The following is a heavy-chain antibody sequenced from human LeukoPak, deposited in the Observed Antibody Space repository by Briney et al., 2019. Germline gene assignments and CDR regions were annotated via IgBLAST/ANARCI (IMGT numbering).Heavy chain of an antibody. Sequence: GASVKVSCKPSGYTFTGYYLHWVRQAPGHPLEGMGGFNLITGATAYAQKFQGRVTVSRDTSITTAYMDLSSLTSDDTAIYYCARDRVGSGWPRPWYFEFWGQGTLVTVSS. CDR2: FNLITGAT. CDR3: ARDRVGSGWPRPWYFEF. CDR1: GYTFTGYY. D-gene: IGHD5-12*01. V-gene: IGHV1-2*02. J-gene: IGHJ4*02.